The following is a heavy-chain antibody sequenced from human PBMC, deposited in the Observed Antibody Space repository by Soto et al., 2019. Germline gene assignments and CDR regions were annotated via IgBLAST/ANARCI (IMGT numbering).Heavy chain of an antibody. D-gene: IGHD3-10*01. CDR1: GYTFTSYA. V-gene: IGHV1-3*01. CDR3: AREITMVRGVIRIPRY. J-gene: IGHJ4*02. CDR2: INAGNGNT. Sequence: ASVKVSCKASGYTFTSYAMHWVRQAPGQRLEWMGWINAGNGNTKYSQKFQGRVTITRDTSASTAYMELSSLRSEDTAVYYCAREITMVRGVIRIPRYWGQGTLVTVSS.